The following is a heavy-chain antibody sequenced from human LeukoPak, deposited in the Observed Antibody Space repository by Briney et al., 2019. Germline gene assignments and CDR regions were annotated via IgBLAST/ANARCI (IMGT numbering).Heavy chain of an antibody. D-gene: IGHD3-10*01. CDR1: GGTFSSYA. CDR3: ARAHLSGYFNY. Sequence: SVKVSCKASGGTFSSYAISWVRQAPGQGLEWMGGIIPIFGTANYAQKFQGRVTMTRDMSTSTVYMDLISLRSEDTAVYYCARAHLSGYFNYWGQGTLVTVSS. J-gene: IGHJ4*02. V-gene: IGHV1-69*05. CDR2: IIPIFGTA.